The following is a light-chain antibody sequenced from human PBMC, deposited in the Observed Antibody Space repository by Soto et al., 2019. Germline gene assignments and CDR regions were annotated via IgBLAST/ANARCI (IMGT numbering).Light chain of an antibody. CDR3: CSYADTNDYV. Sequence: QSALTQPPSASGSPGQSVTLSCTGSSSDVGGYDYVSWYQQHPGKAPKLMIYEVTKRPSGVPDRFSGSKSGNTASLTVSGLQAEDEADYYCCSYADTNDYVFGTGTKLTVL. CDR1: SSDVGGYDY. J-gene: IGLJ1*01. V-gene: IGLV2-8*01. CDR2: EVT.